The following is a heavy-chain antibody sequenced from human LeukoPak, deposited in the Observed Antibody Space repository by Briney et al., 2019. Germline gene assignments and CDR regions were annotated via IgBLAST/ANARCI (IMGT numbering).Heavy chain of an antibody. CDR1: GYTFNIYG. J-gene: IGHJ6*03. D-gene: IGHD4-17*01. CDR2: ISTYNGNR. Sequence: GASVSLSCTASGYTFNIYGISGVRQAPGQGREWGGWISTYNGNRKYGKKLQGRVTVTTDTSTSTAYMALRSLRSNDTAVYYCAKTTVTSEDYYYYYMDVWGKGTTVTVSS. V-gene: IGHV1-18*01. CDR3: AKTTVTSEDYYYYYMDV.